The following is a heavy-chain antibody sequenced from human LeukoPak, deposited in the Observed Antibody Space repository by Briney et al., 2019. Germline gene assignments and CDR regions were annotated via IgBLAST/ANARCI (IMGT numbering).Heavy chain of an antibody. CDR3: ARARTYGDFYFDY. CDR1: GYSISSGYY. D-gene: IGHD4-17*01. V-gene: IGHV4-38-2*01. CDR2: IYHSGST. J-gene: IGHJ4*02. Sequence: SETLSLTCAVSGYSISSGYYWGCIRPPPGKGLEWIGSIYHSGSTYYNPSLKSRVTISVDTSKNQFSLKLSSVTAADTAVYYCARARTYGDFYFDYWGQGTLVTVSS.